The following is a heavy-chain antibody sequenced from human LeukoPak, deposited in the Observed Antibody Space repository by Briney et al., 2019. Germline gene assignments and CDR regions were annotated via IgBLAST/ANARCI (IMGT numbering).Heavy chain of an antibody. CDR1: GSTFSSYA. J-gene: IGHJ5*02. CDR3: ARDGSIVGATTWFDP. CDR2: ISYDGSNK. D-gene: IGHD1-26*01. V-gene: IGHV3-30-3*01. Sequence: PGGSLRLSCAASGSTFSSYAMHWVRQAPGKGLEWVAVISYDGSNKYYADSVKGRFTISRDNSMNTLYLQMNSLRAEDTAVYYCARDGSIVGATTWFDPWGQGTLVTVSS.